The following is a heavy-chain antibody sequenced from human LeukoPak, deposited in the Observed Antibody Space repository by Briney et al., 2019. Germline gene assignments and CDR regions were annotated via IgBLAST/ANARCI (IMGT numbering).Heavy chain of an antibody. Sequence: GGSLRLSCAASGFTFDDYAMHWVRQAPGKGLEWVSLISWDGGSTYYADSVKGRFTISRDNSKNSLYLQMNSLRAEDTALYYCAKAYYDFWSIHYWGQGTLVTVSS. D-gene: IGHD3-3*01. CDR2: ISWDGGST. J-gene: IGHJ4*02. CDR1: GFTFDDYA. CDR3: AKAYYDFWSIHY. V-gene: IGHV3-43D*03.